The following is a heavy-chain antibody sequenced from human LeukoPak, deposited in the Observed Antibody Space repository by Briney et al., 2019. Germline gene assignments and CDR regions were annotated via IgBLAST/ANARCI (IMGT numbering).Heavy chain of an antibody. Sequence: HGASVKVSCKASGYTFTSYAMNWVRQAPGQGLEWMGGIIPIFGTANYAQKFQGRVTITADESTSTAYMELSSLRSEDTAVYYCAGVATMYFDYWGQGTLVTVSS. CDR1: GYTFTSYA. J-gene: IGHJ4*02. CDR3: AGVATMYFDY. V-gene: IGHV1-69*13. CDR2: IIPIFGTA. D-gene: IGHD5-12*01.